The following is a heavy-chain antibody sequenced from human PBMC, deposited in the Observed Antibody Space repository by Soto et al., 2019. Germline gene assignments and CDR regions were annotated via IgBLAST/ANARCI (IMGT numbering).Heavy chain of an antibody. CDR1: GFTFSNSW. J-gene: IGHJ5*02. V-gene: IGHV3-74*01. D-gene: IGHD6-13*01. Sequence: GSLRLSCAASGFTFSNSWMHWVRQAPGKGLVWVSRINSDGRTTTHADSVQGRFTISRDNAKNTLYLQMNSLRAEDTAVYYCVRHTNSWYDYFDPWGQGTLVTVSS. CDR3: VRHTNSWYDYFDP. CDR2: INSDGRTT.